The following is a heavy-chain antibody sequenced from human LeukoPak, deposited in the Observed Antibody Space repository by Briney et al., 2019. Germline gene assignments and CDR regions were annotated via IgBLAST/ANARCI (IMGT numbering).Heavy chain of an antibody. J-gene: IGHJ4*02. CDR2: IWYDGSNK. D-gene: IGHD3-16*01. V-gene: IGHV3-33*01. CDR3: ARDLVRFQTPGMAFGY. Sequence: GGSLRLSCAASGFTFSSYGMHWVRQAPGKGLEWVAVIWYDGSNKYYADSVKGRFTISRDNSKNTPYLQVNSLRAEDTAVYYCARDLVRFQTPGMAFGYWGRGTLVTVSS. CDR1: GFTFSSYG.